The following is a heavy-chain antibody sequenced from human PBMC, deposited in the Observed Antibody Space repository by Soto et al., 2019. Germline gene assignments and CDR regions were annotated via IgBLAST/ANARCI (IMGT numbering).Heavy chain of an antibody. D-gene: IGHD3-3*01. Sequence: EVQLVESGGGLVQPGRSLRLSCAASGFTFDDYAMHWVRQVPGKGLEWVSGISWNSGSIGYADSVKGRFTISRDNAKNSLHLHMNSLRTEDTALYYCAKDIRFLEWLGSIDVWGQGTTFTVSS. CDR1: GFTFDDYA. CDR2: ISWNSGSI. J-gene: IGHJ6*02. CDR3: AKDIRFLEWLGSIDV. V-gene: IGHV3-9*01.